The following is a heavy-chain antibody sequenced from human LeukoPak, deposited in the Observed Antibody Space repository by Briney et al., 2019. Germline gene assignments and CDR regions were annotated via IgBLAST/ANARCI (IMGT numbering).Heavy chain of an antibody. V-gene: IGHV3-23*01. Sequence: PGGSLRLSCAASGFTSSSYAMSWVRQAPGRGLEWVSAISGSGGSTYYADSVKGRFTISRDNSKNTLYLQMNSLRAEDTAVYYCAKLTESQLWWPRDYWGQGTLVTVSS. J-gene: IGHJ4*02. CDR3: AKLTESQLWWPRDY. CDR1: GFTSSSYA. CDR2: ISGSGGST. D-gene: IGHD4/OR15-4a*01.